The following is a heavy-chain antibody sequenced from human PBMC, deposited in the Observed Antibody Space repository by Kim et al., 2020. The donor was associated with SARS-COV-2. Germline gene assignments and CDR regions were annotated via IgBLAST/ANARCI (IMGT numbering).Heavy chain of an antibody. Sequence: GGSLRLSCAASGFTFSSYAMSWVRQAPGKGLEWVSAISGSGGSTYYADSVKGRFTISRDNSKNTLYLQMNRLRAEDTAVYYCAKDLLSLRVVVTAAFDYWGQGTLVTVSS. V-gene: IGHV3-23*01. D-gene: IGHD2-21*02. CDR1: GFTFSSYA. CDR2: ISGSGGST. CDR3: AKDLLSLRVVVTAAFDY. J-gene: IGHJ4*02.